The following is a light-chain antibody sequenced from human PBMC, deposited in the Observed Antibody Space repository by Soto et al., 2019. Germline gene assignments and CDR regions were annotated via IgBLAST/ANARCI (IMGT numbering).Light chain of an antibody. CDR1: QSVSSYY. CDR2: AAS. Sequence: EIVLTQSPGTLSLSPGERATLSCRASQSVSSYYLAWYQQKPGQAPRLLIYAASSRATGIPDRFSGSGSATDFTLTISRLEPEDFALYYCQQYGSSPITFGQGTRLEIK. V-gene: IGKV3-20*01. J-gene: IGKJ5*01. CDR3: QQYGSSPIT.